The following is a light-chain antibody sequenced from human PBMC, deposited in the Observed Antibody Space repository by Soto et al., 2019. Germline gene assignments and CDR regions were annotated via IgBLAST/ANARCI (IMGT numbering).Light chain of an antibody. Sequence: IVLTQSPGTLSLSPGERATLTCRASQTITSFYLAWYQQKPDQAPRLLIYGTSTRATGIPDRFSGSGSGTDFTLTIRKLEPEDFAVYYCQQFGGSPPRFTFGPGTKVEVK. CDR1: QTITSFY. CDR3: QQFGGSPPRFT. J-gene: IGKJ3*01. CDR2: GTS. V-gene: IGKV3-20*01.